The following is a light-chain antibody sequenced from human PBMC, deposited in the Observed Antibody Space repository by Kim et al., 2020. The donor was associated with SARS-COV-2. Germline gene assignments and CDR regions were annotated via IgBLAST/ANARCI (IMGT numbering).Light chain of an antibody. CDR2: GAF. V-gene: IGKV1-17*01. Sequence: ASVGDRVTITCRASQDIRNDLGWYQQKPGRAPNRLIDGAFSLETGVPSRFSGSGSGTELTLTISSLQPEDIATYCCQQHNNDPITFGEGTRLEIK. J-gene: IGKJ5*01. CDR3: QQHNNDPIT. CDR1: QDIRND.